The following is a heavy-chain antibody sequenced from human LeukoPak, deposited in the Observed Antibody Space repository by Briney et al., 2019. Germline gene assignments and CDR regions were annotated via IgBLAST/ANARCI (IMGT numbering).Heavy chain of an antibody. D-gene: IGHD4-17*01. V-gene: IGHV4-34*01. J-gene: IGHJ4*02. CDR2: INHSGST. CDR1: GGSISSYY. CDR3: ARASGNYGDYAREYDY. Sequence: SETLSLTCTVSGGSISSYYWSWLRQPPRKGREWVGEINHSGSTNYNPSLKSRVTISVDTSKNQFSLKLSSVTAADTAVYYCARASGNYGDYAREYDYWGQGTLVTVSS.